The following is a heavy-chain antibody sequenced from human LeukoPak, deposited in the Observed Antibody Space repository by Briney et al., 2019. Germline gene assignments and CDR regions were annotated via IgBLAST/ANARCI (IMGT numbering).Heavy chain of an antibody. V-gene: IGHV3-43D*03. J-gene: IGHJ4*02. Sequence: PGGSLRLSCAASGFTFDDYGMHWVRQAPGKGLEWVSLSSWDGDNTYYADSVKGRFTISRDNSKNSLYLQMNSLRAEDTAVYYCARDYGGSSPFDYWGQGTLVTVSS. CDR2: SSWDGDNT. D-gene: IGHD4-23*01. CDR3: ARDYGGSSPFDY. CDR1: GFTFDDYG.